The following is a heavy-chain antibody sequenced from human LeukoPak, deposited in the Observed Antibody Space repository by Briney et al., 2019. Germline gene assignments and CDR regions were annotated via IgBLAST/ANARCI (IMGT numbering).Heavy chain of an antibody. Sequence: GGSLRLSCAASGFLFGSFAMTWVRQAPGKGLQWVAAISGTGDSTYYADSARGRFTVSRDNSNDILYLQVNGLTAEDTAVYFCTRDPGGGYSPTWYEGLFKYWGQGTLVSVYS. CDR2: ISGTGDST. CDR1: GFLFGSFA. CDR3: TRDPGGGYSPTWYEGLFKY. D-gene: IGHD5-18*01. J-gene: IGHJ4*02. V-gene: IGHV3-23*01.